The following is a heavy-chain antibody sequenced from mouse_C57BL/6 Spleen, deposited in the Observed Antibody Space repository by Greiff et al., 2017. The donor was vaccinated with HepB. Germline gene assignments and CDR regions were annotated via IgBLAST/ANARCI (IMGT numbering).Heavy chain of an antibody. CDR1: GYTFTDYY. CDR3: ARGGIKGDAMDY. J-gene: IGHJ4*01. V-gene: IGHV1-75*01. Sequence: VKLVESGPELVKPGASVKISCKASGYTFTDYYINWVKQRPGQGLEWIGWIFPGSGSTYYNEKFKGKATLTVDKSSSTAYMLLSSLASEDSAVYFCARGGIKGDAMDYWGQGTSVTVSS. CDR2: IFPGSGST. D-gene: IGHD1-1*01.